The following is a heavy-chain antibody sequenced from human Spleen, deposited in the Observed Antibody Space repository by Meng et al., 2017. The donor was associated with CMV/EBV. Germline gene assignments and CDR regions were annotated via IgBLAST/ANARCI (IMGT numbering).Heavy chain of an antibody. CDR2: ITWDGGDS. CDR3: AKDHCSSSSCYFDY. D-gene: IGHD2-2*01. Sequence: LSLTCAASGFNFDSYAMDWVRQVPGKGLEWVSLITWDGGDSFYADSVKGRFTISRDNSKNSLYLQMNSLRPEDTALYYCAKDHCSSSSCYFDYWGQGTLVTVSS. CDR1: GFNFDSYA. J-gene: IGHJ4*02. V-gene: IGHV3-43D*03.